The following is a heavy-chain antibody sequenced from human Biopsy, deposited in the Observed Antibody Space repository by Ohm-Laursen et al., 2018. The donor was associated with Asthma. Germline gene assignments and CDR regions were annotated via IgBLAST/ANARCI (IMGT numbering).Heavy chain of an antibody. Sequence: SLRLSCAAPGFTFSNYGMHWVRQAPGKGPEWVALISYDGRETGYVDSVKGRFTISRDNFRNTVHLQMSSLRPEDSAVYYCTRDRFYNSVTSESFYYGVDVWGQGTTVTVSS. D-gene: IGHD2-21*02. CDR2: ISYDGRET. CDR1: GFTFSNYG. V-gene: IGHV3-30*03. CDR3: TRDRFYNSVTSESFYYGVDV. J-gene: IGHJ6*02.